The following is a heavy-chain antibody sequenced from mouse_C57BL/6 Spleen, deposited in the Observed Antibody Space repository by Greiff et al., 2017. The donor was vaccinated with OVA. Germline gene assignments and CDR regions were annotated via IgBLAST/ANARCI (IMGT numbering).Heavy chain of an antibody. CDR3: AREGGTTVVAPFDY. CDR2: IYPGDGDT. Sequence: VKLVESGPELVKPGASVKISCKASGYAFSSSWMNWVKQRPGKGLEWIGRIYPGDGDTNYNGKFKGKATLTADKSSSTAYMQLSSLTSEDSAVYFCAREGGTTVVAPFDYWGQGTTLTVSS. J-gene: IGHJ2*01. D-gene: IGHD1-1*01. V-gene: IGHV1-82*01. CDR1: GYAFSSSW.